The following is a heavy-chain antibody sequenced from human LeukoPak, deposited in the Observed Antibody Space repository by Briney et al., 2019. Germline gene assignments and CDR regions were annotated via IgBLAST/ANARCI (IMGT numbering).Heavy chain of an antibody. Sequence: ASVKVSCKASGYTFTSYGISWVRQAPGQGLEWMGWISAYNGNTNYAQKLQGRVPMTTDTSTSTAYMELRSLRSDDTAVYYCARPLWFGELFPFDYWGQGTLVTVSS. J-gene: IGHJ4*02. CDR2: ISAYNGNT. V-gene: IGHV1-18*04. CDR3: ARPLWFGELFPFDY. CDR1: GYTFTSYG. D-gene: IGHD3-10*01.